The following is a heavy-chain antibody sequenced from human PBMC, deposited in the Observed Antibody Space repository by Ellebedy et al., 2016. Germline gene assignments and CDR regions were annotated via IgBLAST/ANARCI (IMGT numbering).Heavy chain of an antibody. CDR1: GFPFSSHA. CDR2: ILASGVGT. J-gene: IGHJ6*03. V-gene: IGHV3-23*01. D-gene: IGHD2-15*01. CDR3: ANPGGMVVGDSYIDV. Sequence: GGSLRLSCAASGFPFSSHAMSWVRQAPGRGPEWVSGILASGVGTYYADSGKGRFTISRDNSRNSLYLQMRSLRADDTAVYYCANPGGMVVGDSYIDVWGKGTTVVVSS.